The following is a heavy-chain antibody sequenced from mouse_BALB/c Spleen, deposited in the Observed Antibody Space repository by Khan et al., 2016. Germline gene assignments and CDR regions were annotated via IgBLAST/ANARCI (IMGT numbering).Heavy chain of an antibody. V-gene: IGHV9-3-1*01. CDR1: AYTFTNYG. CDR3: ARDYDYDGDWYFDV. CDR2: MNTYTGEP. D-gene: IGHD2-4*01. Sequence: QIQLVQSGPELKKPGETVKISCKASAYTFTNYGMNWVKQAPGKGLKWMGWMNTYTGEPTYADDFKGRFAFSLKTSARTAYLQINNLKNEDTATYFCARDYDYDGDWYFDVWGAGTTVTVSS. J-gene: IGHJ1*01.